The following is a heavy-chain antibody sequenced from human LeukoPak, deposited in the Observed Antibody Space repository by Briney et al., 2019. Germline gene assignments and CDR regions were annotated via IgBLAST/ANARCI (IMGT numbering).Heavy chain of an antibody. J-gene: IGHJ4*02. CDR3: ARALNGYNDFDY. CDR1: GGSISSYY. Sequence: PSETLSLTCTVSGGSISSYYWSWIRQPPGKGLEWIGYIYYSGSTNYNPSLKSRVTISVDTSKNQFSLKLSSVTAADTAVYYCARALNGYNDFDYWGQGTLVTVSS. CDR2: IYYSGST. V-gene: IGHV4-59*01. D-gene: IGHD5-24*01.